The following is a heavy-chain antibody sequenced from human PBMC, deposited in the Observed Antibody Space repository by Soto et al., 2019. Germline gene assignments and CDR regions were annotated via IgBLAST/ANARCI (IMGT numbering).Heavy chain of an antibody. V-gene: IGHV2-5*01. Sequence: GLTLVNPRHTLTLTCNFSDFSLTTRGVGVGWIRQPPGKALEWVALIYWNDDQRYNPSLKSRLTVTKYTSKNHVVLTMTNVDPLDTAKYYCTHRSPAYGHDFWGPGTLVTVSS. CDR2: IYWNDDQ. CDR3: THRSPAYGHDF. J-gene: IGHJ4*02. D-gene: IGHD3-10*01. CDR1: DFSLTTRGVG.